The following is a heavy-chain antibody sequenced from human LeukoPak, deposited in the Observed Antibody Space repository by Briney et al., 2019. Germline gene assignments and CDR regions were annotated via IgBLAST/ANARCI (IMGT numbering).Heavy chain of an antibody. Sequence: LTGGSLRLSCAASGFTFSSYSMNWVRQAPGKGLEWVSYISSSSSTIYYADSVKGRFTISRDNAKNSLYLQMNSLRAEDTAVYYCTRGYLGIDYWGQGTLVTVSS. CDR3: TRGYLGIDY. CDR2: ISSSSSTI. D-gene: IGHD7-27*01. CDR1: GFTFSSYS. J-gene: IGHJ4*02. V-gene: IGHV3-48*04.